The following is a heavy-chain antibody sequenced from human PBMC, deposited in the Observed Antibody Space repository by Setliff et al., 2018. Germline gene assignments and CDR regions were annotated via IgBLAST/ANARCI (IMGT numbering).Heavy chain of an antibody. J-gene: IGHJ4*02. Sequence: SETLSLTCTVSGGSISSDYWSWIRQPPGKGLEWIGYIYSSGSTKYNPSLKSRVTISVDTSKNQFSLKLNSVTAADTAIYYCARSGMPRLLYVGYWGLGTLVTVSS. CDR2: IYSSGST. D-gene: IGHD2-21*01. CDR3: ARSGMPRLLYVGY. V-gene: IGHV4-4*08. CDR1: GGSISSDY.